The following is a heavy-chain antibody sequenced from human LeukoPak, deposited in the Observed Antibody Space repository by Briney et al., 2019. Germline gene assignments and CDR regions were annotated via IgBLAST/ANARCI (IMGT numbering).Heavy chain of an antibody. J-gene: IGHJ3*02. CDR2: IKSKTDGGTA. Sequence: GGSLRLSCAASGFTFSKDWMSWVRQAPGKGLEWVGRIKSKTDGGTADYAAPVKGRFTISRDDSKNTRYLQMNSLKTEDTAVYYCTTYNDKDAFNIWGQGTMVTVS. V-gene: IGHV3-15*01. CDR3: TTYNDKDAFNI. CDR1: GFTFSKDW. D-gene: IGHD3-10*01.